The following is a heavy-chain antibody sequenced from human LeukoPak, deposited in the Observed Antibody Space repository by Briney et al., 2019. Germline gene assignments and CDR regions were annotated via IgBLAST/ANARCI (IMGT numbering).Heavy chain of an antibody. CDR3: ARGSAALDY. Sequence: SETLSLTCTVSGGSISSYYWSWIRQPPGKGLEWIGYIYYSGSTNYNPSLKSRVTISVDTSKNQFSLKLSSVTAADTAVYYCARGSAALDYWGQGTLVTVSS. V-gene: IGHV4-59*01. J-gene: IGHJ4*02. D-gene: IGHD6-13*01. CDR2: IYYSGST. CDR1: GGSISSYY.